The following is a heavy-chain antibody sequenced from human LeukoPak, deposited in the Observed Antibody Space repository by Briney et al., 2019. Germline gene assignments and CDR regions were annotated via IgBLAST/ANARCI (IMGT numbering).Heavy chain of an antibody. J-gene: IGHJ6*03. V-gene: IGHV4-34*01. CDR1: GGSFSGDN. CDR2: INHSGST. D-gene: IGHD6-13*01. CDR3: ARGRALGMFTRSSYYMDV. Sequence: SETLSLTCAVYGGSFSGDNWSWIRQPPGKGLEWIGEINHSGSTNYNPSLKSRVTISVDTSKNQFTLKLSSVTAADTAVYYCARGRALGMFTRSSYYMDVWGKGTTVTVSS.